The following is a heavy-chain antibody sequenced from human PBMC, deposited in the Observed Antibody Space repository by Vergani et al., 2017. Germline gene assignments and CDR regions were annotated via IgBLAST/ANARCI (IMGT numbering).Heavy chain of an antibody. CDR3: ARYNRDIVVVPAARKGFDP. D-gene: IGHD2-2*01. J-gene: IGHJ5*02. Sequence: EVQLVQSGAEVKKPGESLKISCKGSGYSFTSYWIGWVRQMPGKGLEWMGIIYPGDSDTRYSPSFQGQVTISADKSIRTAYLQWSSLKASDTAMYYCARYNRDIVVVPAARKGFDPWGQGTLVTVSS. CDR1: GYSFTSYW. V-gene: IGHV5-51*03. CDR2: IYPGDSDT.